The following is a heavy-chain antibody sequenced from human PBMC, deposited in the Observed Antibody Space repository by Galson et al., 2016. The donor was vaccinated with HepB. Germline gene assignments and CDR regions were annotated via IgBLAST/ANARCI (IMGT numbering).Heavy chain of an antibody. CDR3: ARDPPGVPDFALDV. J-gene: IGHJ6*02. CDR1: GFTVSSNC. D-gene: IGHD3-10*01. CDR2: ICDGGSA. Sequence: SLRLSCAASGFTVSSNCMSWVRQAPGKGLEWVSLICDGGSAYYTDSVKARFTTSRDNSKNTLYLQMNNLRPVDTAVYFCARDPPGVPDFALDVWGQGTTVTVSS. V-gene: IGHV3-66*01.